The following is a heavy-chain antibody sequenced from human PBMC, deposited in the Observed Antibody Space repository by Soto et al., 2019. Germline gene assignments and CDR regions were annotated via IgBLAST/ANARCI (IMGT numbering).Heavy chain of an antibody. Sequence: EVQLLESGGGLAQPGGSLRLSCAASGFTFSTYAMSWVRQAAGKGLECVSTISDSGSTYYADSVKGRFTISRDTSKNTLYHEMNALRADHTAVYYCAKNKGAGDCSRTSCLYSFDYWGQGTLVTVSS. CDR2: ISDSGST. V-gene: IGHV3-23*01. J-gene: IGHJ4*02. CDR1: GFTFSTYA. CDR3: AKNKGAGDCSRTSCLYSFDY. D-gene: IGHD2-2*01.